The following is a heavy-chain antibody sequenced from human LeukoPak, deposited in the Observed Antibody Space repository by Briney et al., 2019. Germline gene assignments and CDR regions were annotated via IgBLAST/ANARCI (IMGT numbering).Heavy chain of an antibody. Sequence: GGSLRLSCAAAGFDFGNRGMSWVRQAPGKGLEWVSAISGSGGSTYYADSVKGRFTISRDNSKNTLYLQMNSLRAEDTAVYYCAKQVLLEWLLFYFDYWGQGTLVTVSS. CDR1: GFDFGNRG. J-gene: IGHJ4*02. D-gene: IGHD3-3*01. CDR3: AKQVLLEWLLFYFDY. V-gene: IGHV3-23*01. CDR2: ISGSGGST.